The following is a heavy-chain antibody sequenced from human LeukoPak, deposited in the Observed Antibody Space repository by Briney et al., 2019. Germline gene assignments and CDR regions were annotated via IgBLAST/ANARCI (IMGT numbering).Heavy chain of an antibody. CDR2: IYDSGST. D-gene: IGHD3-9*01. V-gene: IGHV4-59*02. J-gene: IGHJ5*02. CDR3: ARDTYDILTGYYTGQHP. CDR1: GGSVSNYY. Sequence: PSETLSLTCSVPGGSVSNYYWSWIRQPPGGGLEWIGYIYDSGSTNYNPSLKSRVTISVDTSKNQFSLKLSSVTAADTAVYYCARDTYDILTGYYTGQHPWGQGTLVTVSS.